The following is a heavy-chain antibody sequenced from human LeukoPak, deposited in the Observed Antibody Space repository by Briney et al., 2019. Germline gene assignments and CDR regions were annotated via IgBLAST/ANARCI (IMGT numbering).Heavy chain of an antibody. J-gene: IGHJ3*02. V-gene: IGHV1-2*02. CDR3: ARESWFVVTASISDFFDI. D-gene: IGHD2-21*02. CDR1: GYTFTGYY. CDR2: INPNSGGT. Sequence: GASVKVSCKASGYTFTGYYMHWVRQAPGQGLEWMGWINPNSGGTNYAQKFQGRVTMTRDTSISTAYMELSRLRSDDTAVYYCARESWFVVTASISDFFDIWGQGTMVTVSS.